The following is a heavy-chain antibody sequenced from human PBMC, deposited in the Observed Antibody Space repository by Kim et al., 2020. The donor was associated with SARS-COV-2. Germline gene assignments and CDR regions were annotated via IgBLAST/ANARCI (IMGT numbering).Heavy chain of an antibody. Sequence: GGSLRLSCAASGFTFKNYWMAWVRQAPGKGLEWVANVKQDEGEKYYVDSVRGRFSISRDNAKSSLYLQMNSLRVEDTAVYFCARVGLGMTEDYYYAMDVWGQGTTVTVSS. D-gene: IGHD6-13*01. CDR2: VKQDEGEK. CDR3: ARVGLGMTEDYYYAMDV. J-gene: IGHJ6*02. V-gene: IGHV3-7*01. CDR1: GFTFKNYW.